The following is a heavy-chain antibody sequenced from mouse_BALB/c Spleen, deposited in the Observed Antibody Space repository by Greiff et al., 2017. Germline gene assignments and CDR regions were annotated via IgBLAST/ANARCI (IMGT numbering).Heavy chain of an antibody. CDR3: ARYGSYYFDY. V-gene: IGHV1-14*01. J-gene: IGHJ2*01. CDR1: GYTFTSYV. Sequence: VHVKQSGPELVKPGASVKMSCKASGYTFTSYVMHWVKQKPGQGLEWIGYINPYNDGTKYNEKFKGKATLTSDKSSSTAYMELSSLTSEDSAVYYCARYGSYYFDYWGQGTTLTVSS. CDR2: INPYNDGT. D-gene: IGHD1-1*01.